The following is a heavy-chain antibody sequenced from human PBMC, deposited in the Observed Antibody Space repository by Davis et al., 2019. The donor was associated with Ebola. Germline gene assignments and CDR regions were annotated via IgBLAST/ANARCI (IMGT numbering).Heavy chain of an antibody. CDR2: ISAYNGNT. D-gene: IGHD1-26*01. CDR1: GYTFTSYG. CDR3: ARADSGSYYFDY. V-gene: IGHV1-18*01. J-gene: IGHJ4*02. Sequence: AASVKVSCKASGYTFTSYGISWVRQAPGQGLEWMGWISAYNGNTNYAQKFQGRVTMTRDTSTSTVYMELSSLRSEDTAVYYCARADSGSYYFDYWGQGTLVTVSS.